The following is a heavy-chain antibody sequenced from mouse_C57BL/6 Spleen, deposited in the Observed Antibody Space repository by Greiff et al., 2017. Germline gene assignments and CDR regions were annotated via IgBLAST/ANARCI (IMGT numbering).Heavy chain of an antibody. V-gene: IGHV1-80*01. J-gene: IGHJ3*01. Sequence: QVQLQQSGAELVKPGASVKISCTASGFAFSSYCMYWVKQRPEKGLEWIGQIYPGDGDTNYTGKFKGKATLTADKSTSTAYMQLSSLTSEDSAVYFWAGGDDDAPYWGQGTLVTVAA. D-gene: IGHD2-4*01. CDR1: GFAFSSYC. CDR2: IYPGDGDT. CDR3: AGGDDDAPY.